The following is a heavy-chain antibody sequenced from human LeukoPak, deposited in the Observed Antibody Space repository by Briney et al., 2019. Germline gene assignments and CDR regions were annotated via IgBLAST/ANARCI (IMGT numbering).Heavy chain of an antibody. J-gene: IGHJ4*02. Sequence: GGSLRLSCAASGFNFNNHWMTWVRQAPGKGLDWVANIKQDGGETYYVGSVKGRFTISRDNAKNSLYLQMNSLRAEDTAVYYCTSGRGSGYWGQGTPVTVSS. D-gene: IGHD3-10*01. V-gene: IGHV3-7*02. CDR1: GFNFNNHW. CDR2: IKQDGGET. CDR3: TSGRGSGY.